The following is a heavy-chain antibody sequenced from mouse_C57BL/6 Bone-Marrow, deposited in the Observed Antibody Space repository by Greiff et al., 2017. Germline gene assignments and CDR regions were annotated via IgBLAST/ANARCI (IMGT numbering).Heavy chain of an antibody. CDR1: GFNIKDDY. CDR2: IDPENGDT. CDR3: TGYGNYYY. V-gene: IGHV14-4*01. D-gene: IGHD2-10*02. J-gene: IGHJ2*01. Sequence: VQLQQSGAELVRPGASVKLSCTASGFNIKDDYMHWVKQRPEQGLEWIGWIDPENGDTEYASKFQGKATITADTSSNTAYLQLSSLTSEDTAVYSCTGYGNYYYWGQGTTLTVSS.